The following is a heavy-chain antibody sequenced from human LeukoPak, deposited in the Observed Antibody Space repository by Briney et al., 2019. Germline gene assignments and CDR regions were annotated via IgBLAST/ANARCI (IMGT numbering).Heavy chain of an antibody. CDR1: GDSVSNNSAA. CDR2: TYYRSMWYN. Sequence: SQTLSLTFAISGDSVSNNSAAWNWIRQSPSRGLEWLGSTYYRSMWYNHYALSVKSRITIHPHTSKNQFSLQLNSVPPEDTAVYYCARDGSSHHDLDAFDIWGQGTMVTVSS. CDR3: ARDGSSHHDLDAFDI. J-gene: IGHJ3*02. V-gene: IGHV6-1*01.